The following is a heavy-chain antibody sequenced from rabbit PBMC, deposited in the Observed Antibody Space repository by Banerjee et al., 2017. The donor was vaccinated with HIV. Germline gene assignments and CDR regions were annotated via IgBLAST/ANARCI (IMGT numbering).Heavy chain of an antibody. Sequence: QEQLEESGGDLVKPEGSLTLTCTASRFSFSVKYVMCWVRQAPGKGLEWIGYISRGGSTYYASWVNDRFTISRENAQNTLYLQMTSLTAADTATYFCTRDPGNVYQHLWGQGTLVTVS. CDR3: TRDPGNVYQHL. CDR1: RFSFSVKYV. J-gene: IGHJ3*01. CDR2: ISRGGST. V-gene: IGHV1S45*01.